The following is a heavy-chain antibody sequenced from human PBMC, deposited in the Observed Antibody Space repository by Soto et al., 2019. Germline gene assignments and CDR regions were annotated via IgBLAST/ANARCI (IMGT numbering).Heavy chain of an antibody. CDR3: ARGTPTPFQH. Sequence: PSETLCLTCSVSGGSIGGGDGYWSWIRQPPGKGLEWIGYIYYSGSTYYNPSLKSRVTISVDTSKNQFSLKLSSVTAADTAVYYCARGTPTPFQHWGQGTLVTVSS. CDR2: IYYSGST. CDR1: GGSIGGGDGY. J-gene: IGHJ1*01. V-gene: IGHV4-30-4*01. D-gene: IGHD4-17*01.